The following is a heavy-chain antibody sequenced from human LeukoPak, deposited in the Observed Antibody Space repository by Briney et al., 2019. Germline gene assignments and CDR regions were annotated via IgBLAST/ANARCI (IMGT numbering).Heavy chain of an antibody. Sequence: SLTLSLTCTVSGGSISSGDYYWSWIRQPPGKGLEWIGYIYYSGSTYYNPSLKSRVTISVDTSKNQFSLKLSSVTAADTAVYYCASITMVRGGDFDYWGQGTLVTVSS. CDR2: IYYSGST. D-gene: IGHD3-10*01. CDR3: ASITMVRGGDFDY. CDR1: GGSISSGDYY. V-gene: IGHV4-30-4*01. J-gene: IGHJ4*02.